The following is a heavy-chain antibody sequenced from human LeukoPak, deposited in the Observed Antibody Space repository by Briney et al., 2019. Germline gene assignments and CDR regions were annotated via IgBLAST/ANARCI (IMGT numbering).Heavy chain of an antibody. D-gene: IGHD6-19*01. J-gene: IGHJ4*02. V-gene: IGHV3-23*01. CDR3: AKGLAVAGHFDY. CDR2: ISGSGGST. CDR1: GFTFSSHA. Sequence: GGSLRLSCAASGFTFSSHAMSWVCQAPGKGLERVSAISGSGGSTYYADSVKGRFTISRDKSKNTLYLQMNSLRAEDTAVYYCAKGLAVAGHFDYWGQGTLVTVSS.